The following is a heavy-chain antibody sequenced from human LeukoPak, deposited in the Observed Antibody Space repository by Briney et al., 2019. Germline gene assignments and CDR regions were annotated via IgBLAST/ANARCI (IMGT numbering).Heavy chain of an antibody. J-gene: IGHJ6*02. CDR2: INHSGST. V-gene: IGHV4-34*01. D-gene: IGHD2-2*01. Sequence: KPSETLSLTCAVYGGSFSGYYWSWIRQPPGKGLEWIGEINHSGSTNYNPSLKSRVTISVDTSKNQFSLKLGSVTAADTAVYYCARDRCSSTSCYRDYYYYGMDVWGQGTTVTVSS. CDR1: GGSFSGYY. CDR3: ARDRCSSTSCYRDYYYYGMDV.